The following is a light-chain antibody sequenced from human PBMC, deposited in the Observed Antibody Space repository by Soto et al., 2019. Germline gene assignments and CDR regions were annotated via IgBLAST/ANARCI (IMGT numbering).Light chain of an antibody. CDR1: SSDVGSYNY. CDR2: EVS. V-gene: IGLV2-14*01. J-gene: IGLJ2*01. CDR3: SSYTSSSLVI. Sequence: QSALTQPASVSGSPGQSITISCTGTSSDVGSYNYVSWYQRHPGKAPKLMIYEVSNRPSGVSNRFSGSKSGNTASLTISGLQAEDEADYYCSSYTSSSLVIFGGGTKLTVL.